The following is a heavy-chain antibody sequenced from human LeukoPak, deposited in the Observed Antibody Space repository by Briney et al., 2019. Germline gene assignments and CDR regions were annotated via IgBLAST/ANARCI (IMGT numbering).Heavy chain of an antibody. CDR2: ISSSSSTI. D-gene: IGHD6-19*01. J-gene: IGHJ4*02. Sequence: GGSLRLSCAASGFTFSAYSMNWVRQAPGKGLDWVSYISSSSSTIYYADSVRGRFTISRDNAKNSLYLQMNSLRAEDTAVYYCARAISGPFDYWGQGTLVTVSS. V-gene: IGHV3-48*01. CDR3: ARAISGPFDY. CDR1: GFTFSAYS.